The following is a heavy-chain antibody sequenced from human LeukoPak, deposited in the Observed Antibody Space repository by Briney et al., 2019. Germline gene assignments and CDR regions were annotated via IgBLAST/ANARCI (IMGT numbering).Heavy chain of an antibody. V-gene: IGHV4-39*02. D-gene: IGHD2-2*01. J-gene: IGHJ4*02. CDR1: GGSLSSSNNY. CDR3: ARDQCSSTSCYPDY. CDR2: ISYSGGT. Sequence: PSETLSLTCTVSGGSLSSSNNYWGWTRQPPGKGLEWFGSISYSGGTSYNPSLRSRVTISVDTSKNQFSLKLNSVTAADTAVYYCARDQCSSTSCYPDYWGQGTLVTVSS.